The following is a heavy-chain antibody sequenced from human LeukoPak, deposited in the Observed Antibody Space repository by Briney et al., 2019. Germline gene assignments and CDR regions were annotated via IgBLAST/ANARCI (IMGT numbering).Heavy chain of an antibody. CDR3: AKGSRRYCSGGSCYAVDY. D-gene: IGHD2-15*01. CDR2: ISYDGSNK. J-gene: IGHJ4*02. V-gene: IGHV3-30*18. CDR1: GFTFSSYG. Sequence: GGSLRLSCAASGFTFSSYGMHWVRQAPGKGLEWVAVISYDGSNKHYADSVKGRFTISRDNSRNTLYLQMNSLRAEDTAVYYCAKGSRRYCSGGSCYAVDYWGQGTLVTVSS.